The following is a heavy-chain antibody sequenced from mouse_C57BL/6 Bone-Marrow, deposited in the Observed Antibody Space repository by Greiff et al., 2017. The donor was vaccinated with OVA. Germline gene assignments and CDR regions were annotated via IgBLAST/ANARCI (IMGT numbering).Heavy chain of an antibody. CDR1: GFSLTSYG. CDR2: IWGVGSS. Sequence: QVQLMESGPGLVAPSQCLSITCTVSGFSLTSYGVDWVRQSPGKGLEWLGVIWGVGSSNYYSALKSRLSISKDNYKSQVFLKMNSLQTDDAAMYCGAIHYGSSYGWFAYWGQGTLVTVSA. V-gene: IGHV2-6*01. J-gene: IGHJ3*01. D-gene: IGHD1-1*01. CDR3: AIHYGSSYGWFAY.